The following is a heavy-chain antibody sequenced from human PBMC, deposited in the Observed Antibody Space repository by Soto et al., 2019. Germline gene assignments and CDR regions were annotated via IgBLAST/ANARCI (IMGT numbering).Heavy chain of an antibody. Sequence: GGSLRLSCAASGFTVSSNYMSWVRQAPGKGLEWVSVIYSGGSTYYADSVKGRFTISRDNSKNTLYLQMNSLRAEDTAVYYCARVVSAPSGWTYYFDYWGQGTLVTVSS. J-gene: IGHJ4*02. V-gene: IGHV3-53*01. CDR1: GFTVSSNY. CDR2: IYSGGST. CDR3: ARVVSAPSGWTYYFDY. D-gene: IGHD6-19*01.